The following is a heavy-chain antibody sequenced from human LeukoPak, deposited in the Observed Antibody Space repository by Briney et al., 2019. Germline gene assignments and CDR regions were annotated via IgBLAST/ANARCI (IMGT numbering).Heavy chain of an antibody. Sequence: SETLSLTCTVSGGSLSSSSYYWGWIRQPPGTGLEWIGSIYYSWSTYYNPSLKSRVTISVDTSKNQFSLKLSSVTAADTAVYYCARGKSVERRFFDYWGQGTLVTVSS. D-gene: IGHD1-1*01. V-gene: IGHV4-39*07. J-gene: IGHJ4*02. CDR1: GGSLSSSSYY. CDR2: IYYSWST. CDR3: ARGKSVERRFFDY.